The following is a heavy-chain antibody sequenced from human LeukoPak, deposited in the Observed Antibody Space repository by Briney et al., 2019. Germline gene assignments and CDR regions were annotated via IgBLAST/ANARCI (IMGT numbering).Heavy chain of an antibody. Sequence: SETLSLTCAVYGGSFSGYYWSWIRQPPGKGLEWIGEINHSGSTNYNPSLKSRVTISVDTSKNQFSLKLSSVTAADTAVYYCARGWEYRNYDILTGTADRYYFDYWGQGTLVTVSS. CDR1: GGSFSGYY. J-gene: IGHJ4*02. CDR3: ARGWEYRNYDILTGTADRYYFDY. CDR2: INHSGST. D-gene: IGHD3-9*01. V-gene: IGHV4-34*01.